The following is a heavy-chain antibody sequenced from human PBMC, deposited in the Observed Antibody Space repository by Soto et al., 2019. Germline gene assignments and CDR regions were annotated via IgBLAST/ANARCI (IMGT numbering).Heavy chain of an antibody. CDR1: GFTFSSYS. CDR2: IGTRSDI. D-gene: IGHD2-21*02. V-gene: IGHV3-21*01. J-gene: IGHJ6*02. Sequence: GGSMRLACAASGFTFSSYSMHWVRQAPGKGLEWVSSIGTRSDIYYADSVKGRFTISRDNAKNSLSLQMNSMTAEDTAVYYCAREETAWPLAYGLDVWGQGTTVTVS. CDR3: AREETAWPLAYGLDV.